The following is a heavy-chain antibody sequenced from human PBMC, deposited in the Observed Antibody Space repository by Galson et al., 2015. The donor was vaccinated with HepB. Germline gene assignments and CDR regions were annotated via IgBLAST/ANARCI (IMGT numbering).Heavy chain of an antibody. D-gene: IGHD3-22*01. Sequence: SLRLSCAASGFTFSSYWMSWVRQAPGKGLEWVANIKQDGSEKYYVDSVKGRFTISRDNAKNSLYLQMNSLRAEDTAVYYCARDGGSSGYYYEGIDYWGQGTLVTVSS. CDR1: GFTFSSYW. V-gene: IGHV3-7*01. CDR2: IKQDGSEK. J-gene: IGHJ4*02. CDR3: ARDGGSSGYYYEGIDY.